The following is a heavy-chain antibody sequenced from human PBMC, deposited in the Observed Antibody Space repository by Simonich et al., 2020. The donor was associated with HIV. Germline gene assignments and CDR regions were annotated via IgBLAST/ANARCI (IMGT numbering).Heavy chain of an antibody. CDR1: CGAYSGYY. V-gene: IGHV4-34*04. CDR3: ARRDRELILYFDY. CDR2: ITHIGIT. Sequence: QVQLQQWGAGLLKPSETLSLTCAVYCGAYSGYYWSWIRQPPGKGLEGIGEITHIGITNDNTSLNSRATISVDKSKNQFSLKLSSVTAADTAIYYCARRDRELILYFDYWGQGNLVTVSS. D-gene: IGHD3-3*01. J-gene: IGHJ4*02.